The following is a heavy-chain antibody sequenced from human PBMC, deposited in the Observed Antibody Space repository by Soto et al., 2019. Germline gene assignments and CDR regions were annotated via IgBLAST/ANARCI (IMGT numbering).Heavy chain of an antibody. V-gene: IGHV3-33*01. D-gene: IGHD1-26*01. J-gene: IGHJ5*02. CDR3: ARDSEPSIYNNWFDP. Sequence: GGSLRLSCAASGFTFSSYGMHWVRQAPGKGLEWVAVIWYDGSNKCYADSVKGRFTISRDNSKNTLYLQMNSLRAEDTAVYYCARDSEPSIYNNWFDPWGQGTLVTVSS. CDR2: IWYDGSNK. CDR1: GFTFSSYG.